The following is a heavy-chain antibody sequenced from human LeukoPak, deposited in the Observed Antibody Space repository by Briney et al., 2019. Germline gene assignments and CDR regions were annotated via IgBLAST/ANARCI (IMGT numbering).Heavy chain of an antibody. CDR2: ISWNSGSI. Sequence: GGSLRLSCAASGFTFDDYAMHWVRQAPGKGLEWVSGISWNSGSIGYADSVKGRFTISRDNAKNSLYLQMNSLRAEDTALYYCAKDRYGSGSSYRTIFHYWGQGTLVTVSS. CDR3: AKDRYGSGSSYRTIFHY. V-gene: IGHV3-9*01. D-gene: IGHD3-10*01. CDR1: GFTFDDYA. J-gene: IGHJ4*02.